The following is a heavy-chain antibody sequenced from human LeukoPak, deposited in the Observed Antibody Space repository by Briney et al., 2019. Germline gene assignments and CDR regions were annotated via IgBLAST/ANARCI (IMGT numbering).Heavy chain of an antibody. D-gene: IGHD3-10*01. J-gene: IGHJ4*02. CDR3: ARLMVRGEDFDY. Sequence: SETLSLTCAVYGGSFNTYYWNWIRQSPGKGLEWIGEINHTGTTNYNPSLKSRFTISVDTSKNQFSLKLSSVTAADTAVYYCARLMVRGEDFDYWGQGTLVTVSS. V-gene: IGHV4-34*01. CDR1: GGSFNTYY. CDR2: INHTGTT.